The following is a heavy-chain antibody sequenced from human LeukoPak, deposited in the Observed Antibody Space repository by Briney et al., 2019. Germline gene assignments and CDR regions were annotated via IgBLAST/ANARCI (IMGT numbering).Heavy chain of an antibody. CDR1: GFTFSSYW. CDR3: ARKYGAGTIYKPFDY. J-gene: IGHJ4*02. V-gene: IGHV3-7*01. CDR2: IKQDGSEK. Sequence: GGSLRLSCAASGFTFSSYWMSWVRQAPGKGLEWVANIKQDGSEKYYVDSVKGRFTTSRDNAKNSLYLQMNSLRAEDTAVYYCARKYGAGTIYKPFDYWGQGTLVTVSS. D-gene: IGHD6-13*01.